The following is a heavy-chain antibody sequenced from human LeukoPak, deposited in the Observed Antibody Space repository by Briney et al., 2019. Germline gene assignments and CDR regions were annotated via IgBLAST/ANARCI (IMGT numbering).Heavy chain of an antibody. D-gene: IGHD2-15*01. V-gene: IGHV4-59*12. J-gene: IGHJ6*03. CDR3: ARGVAAATYYYYYMDV. CDR2: IYYSGST. CDR1: GGSISSYY. Sequence: PSETLSLTCTVSGGSISSYYWSWIRQPPGKGLEWIGYIYYSGSTNYNPSLKSRVTMSVDTSKNQFSLKLSSVTAADTAVYYCARGVAAATYYYYYMDVWGKGTTVTVSS.